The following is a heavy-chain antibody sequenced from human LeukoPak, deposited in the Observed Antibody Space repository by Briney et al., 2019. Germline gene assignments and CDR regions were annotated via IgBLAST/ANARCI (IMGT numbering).Heavy chain of an antibody. CDR1: GFTFSSYA. D-gene: IGHD1-26*01. Sequence: GGSLRLSCAASGFTFSSYAMSWVRQAPGKGLEWVSAISGSGGSTYYADSVKGRFTIPRDNSKNTLYLQMNSLRAKDTAVYYCARAHRRELDGHDAFDIWGQGTMVTVSS. CDR3: ARAHRRELDGHDAFDI. J-gene: IGHJ3*02. V-gene: IGHV3-23*01. CDR2: ISGSGGST.